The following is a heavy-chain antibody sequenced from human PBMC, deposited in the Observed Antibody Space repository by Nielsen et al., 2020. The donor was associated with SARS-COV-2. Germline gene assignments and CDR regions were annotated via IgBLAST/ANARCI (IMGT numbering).Heavy chain of an antibody. D-gene: IGHD5-12*01. CDR2: IYSGGSST. CDR1: GFTFSDYY. J-gene: IGHJ3*02. CDR3: AKDGGATIALWYAFDI. V-gene: IGHV3-23*03. Sequence: GESLKISCAASGFTFSDYYMSWLRQAPGKGLEWVSVIYSGGSSTYYADSVKGRFTISRDNSKNTLYLQMNSLRAEDTAVYYCAKDGGATIALWYAFDIWGQGTMVTVSS.